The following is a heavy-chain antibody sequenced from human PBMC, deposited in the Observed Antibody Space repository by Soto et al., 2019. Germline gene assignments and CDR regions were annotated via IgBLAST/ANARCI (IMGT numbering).Heavy chain of an antibody. Sequence: SETLSLTCAVYGGSFSSYYWSWIRQPPGKGLEWIGEINHSGSTNYNPSLKSRVTISVDTSKNQFSLKLSSVTAADTAVYYCARGYLRSPDAFDIWGQGTMVTVSS. J-gene: IGHJ3*02. CDR1: GGSFSSYY. V-gene: IGHV4-34*01. CDR2: INHSGST. CDR3: ARGYLRSPDAFDI. D-gene: IGHD4-17*01.